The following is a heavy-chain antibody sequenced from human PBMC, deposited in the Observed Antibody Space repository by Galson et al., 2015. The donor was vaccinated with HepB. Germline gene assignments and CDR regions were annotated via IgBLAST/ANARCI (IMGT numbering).Heavy chain of an antibody. CDR3: ARDLVTMVRGVKNWYFDL. D-gene: IGHD3-10*01. CDR1: GFTFSSYS. V-gene: IGHV3-53*01. Sequence: SLRLSCAASGFTFSSYSMNWVRQAPGEGLEWVSVIYSGGSTYYADSVKGRFTISRDNSKNTLYLQMNSLRAEDTAVYYCARDLVTMVRGVKNWYFDLWGRGTLVTVSS. J-gene: IGHJ2*01. CDR2: IYSGGST.